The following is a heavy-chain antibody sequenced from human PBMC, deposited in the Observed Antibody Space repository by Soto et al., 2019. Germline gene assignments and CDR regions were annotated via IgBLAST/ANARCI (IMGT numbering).Heavy chain of an antibody. J-gene: IGHJ6*02. Sequence: EVQLVESGGGLVKPGWSLRLSCAASGLPFTTAWMTWVARAQGKGLEGVGRIKSKTDGGTADYAAPVKGRFTISRDDSRTTLYLQMNSLKAEDTAVYYCTPGGVSAAAKGYYYYAMDVWGQGTTVTVSS. CDR1: GLPFTTAW. CDR3: TPGGVSAAAKGYYYYAMDV. CDR2: IKSKTDGGTA. V-gene: IGHV3-15*07. D-gene: IGHD2-2*01.